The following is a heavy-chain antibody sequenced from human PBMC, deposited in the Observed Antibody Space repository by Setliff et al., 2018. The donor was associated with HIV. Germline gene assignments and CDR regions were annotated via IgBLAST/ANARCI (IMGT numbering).Heavy chain of an antibody. CDR3: ARPTGYSSSWYPLDAFDI. J-gene: IGHJ3*02. CDR1: GFAFSSYS. CDR2: ISSSSSTI. V-gene: IGHV3-48*01. Sequence: GGSLRLSCAASGFAFSSYSMNWVRQAPGKGLEWVSYISSSSSTIYYADSVKGRFTISRDNAKNSLYLQMNSLRAEDTAVYYCARPTGYSSSWYPLDAFDIWGQGTMVTVSS. D-gene: IGHD6-13*01.